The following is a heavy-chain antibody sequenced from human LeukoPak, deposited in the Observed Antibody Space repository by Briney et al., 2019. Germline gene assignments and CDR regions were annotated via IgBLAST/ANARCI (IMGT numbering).Heavy chain of an antibody. CDR1: GFTFSNYE. CDR2: ISSSGGAI. CDR3: ARGPPNYLESSGYSYL. Sequence: PGGSLRLSCAASGFTFSNYEMNWVRQAPERGLEWLSYISSSGGAIYYADSVKGRFTISRDNVKNSVYLQMKRLRAEDMAVYYCARGPPNYLESSGYSYLWGQGTLVTVSS. J-gene: IGHJ4*02. V-gene: IGHV3-48*03. D-gene: IGHD3-22*01.